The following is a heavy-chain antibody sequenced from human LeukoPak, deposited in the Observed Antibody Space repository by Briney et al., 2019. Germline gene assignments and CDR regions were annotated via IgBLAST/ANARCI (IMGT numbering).Heavy chain of an antibody. D-gene: IGHD6-19*01. CDR1: GFNFRDSA. Sequence: PGGSLSLSCAASGFNFRDSAMIWVRQAPGKGLEWVSGISGSGEMTYYADSVRGRFSISRDNYGNTLYLQMDSLSADDTGVYYCAKEIAVAGTPYFDYWGQGTLVTVSA. CDR3: AKEIAVAGTPYFDY. V-gene: IGHV3-23*01. CDR2: ISGSGEMT. J-gene: IGHJ4*02.